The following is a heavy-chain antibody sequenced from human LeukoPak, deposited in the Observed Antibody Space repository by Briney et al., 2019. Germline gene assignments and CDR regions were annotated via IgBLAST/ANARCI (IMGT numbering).Heavy chain of an antibody. J-gene: IGHJ4*02. CDR3: ARAVRGYSYAYLPY. CDR1: GYTFSSYG. CDR2: ISACDGNT. Sequence: ASVKVSCKASGYTFSSYGISWVRQAPGQGLEWMGWISACDGNTNYAQKLQGRVTMTTDTSTSTAYVELRSLRSDDTAVYYCARAVRGYSYAYLPYWGQGTLVTVSS. D-gene: IGHD5-18*01. V-gene: IGHV1-18*01.